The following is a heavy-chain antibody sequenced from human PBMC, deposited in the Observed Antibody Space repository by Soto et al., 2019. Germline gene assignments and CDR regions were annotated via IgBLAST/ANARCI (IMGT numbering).Heavy chain of an antibody. J-gene: IGHJ4*02. CDR3: ARYGAAVASTFDY. V-gene: IGHV4-38-2*01. D-gene: IGHD6-13*01. CDR1: GYFMTNGKH. CDR2: LHHTGRT. Sequence: PSETLSLSCAVSGYFMTNGKHWGWIRQFPGKGLEWIGSLHHTGRTYGNPSLKSRVTMSVDTSKNQFSLKLASVTAADTAVYYCARYGAAVASTFDYWAPGTRVTVSS.